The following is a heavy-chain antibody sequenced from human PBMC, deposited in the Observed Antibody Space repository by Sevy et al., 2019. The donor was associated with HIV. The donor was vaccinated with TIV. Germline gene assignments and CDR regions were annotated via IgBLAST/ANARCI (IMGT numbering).Heavy chain of an antibody. D-gene: IGHD3-16*01. Sequence: GGSLRLSCAASGFTFSKYSMSWVRQPPGKGLEWVSTLSFGWGEINYADSVKGRFNISRDNSKSSVYLEMNNLRPEDTGGYFWSRGGRNKPHDYWGQGTLVTVSS. V-gene: IGHV3-23*01. CDR2: LSFGWGEI. CDR1: GFTFSKYS. CDR3: SRGGRNKPHDY. J-gene: IGHJ4*02.